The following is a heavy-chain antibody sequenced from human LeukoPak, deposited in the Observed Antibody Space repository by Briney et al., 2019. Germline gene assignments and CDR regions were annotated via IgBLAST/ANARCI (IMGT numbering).Heavy chain of an antibody. Sequence: GGSLRLSCAASGFTVSSNYMSWVRQAPGKGLEWVSVIYSGGSTYYADSVKGRFTISRDNSKNTLYLQMNSLRAEDTAVYYRARDVIAAVGTEYFQHWGQGTLVTVSS. V-gene: IGHV3-53*01. J-gene: IGHJ1*01. CDR3: ARDVIAAVGTEYFQH. CDR2: IYSGGST. D-gene: IGHD6-13*01. CDR1: GFTVSSNY.